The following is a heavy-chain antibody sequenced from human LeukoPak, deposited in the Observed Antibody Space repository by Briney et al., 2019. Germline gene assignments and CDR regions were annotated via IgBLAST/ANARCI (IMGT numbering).Heavy chain of an antibody. CDR2: IIPIFGTA. CDR3: ARGHSSGLATRTPYYMDV. D-gene: IGHD6-25*01. V-gene: IGHV1-69*05. CDR1: GGTFSSYA. Sequence: SVKVSCKASGGTFSSYAISWVRQAPGQGLEWMGRIIPIFGTANYAQKFQGRVTITTDESTSTAYMELSSLRSEDTAVYYCARGHSSGLATRTPYYMDVWGKGTTVTVSS. J-gene: IGHJ6*03.